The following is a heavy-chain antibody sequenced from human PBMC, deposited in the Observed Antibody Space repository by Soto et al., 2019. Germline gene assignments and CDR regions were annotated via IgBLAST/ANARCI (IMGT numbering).Heavy chain of an antibody. CDR1: GGTFSSYA. CDR2: IIPIFGTA. J-gene: IGHJ4*02. D-gene: IGHD2-21*02. CDR3: ARDRDCGGDCYSASYFDY. V-gene: IGHV1-69*13. Sequence: SVKVSCKASGGTFSSYAISWVRQAPGQGLEWMGEIIPIFGTANYAQKFQGRVTITADESTSTAYMELSSLRSEDTAVYYCARDRDCGGDCYSASYFDYWGQ.